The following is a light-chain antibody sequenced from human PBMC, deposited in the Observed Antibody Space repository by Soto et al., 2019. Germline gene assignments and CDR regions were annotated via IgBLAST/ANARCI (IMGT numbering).Light chain of an antibody. CDR1: QSISSW. CDR2: DAS. Sequence: IQMNLSPSTLSASIGVRVTITCRASQSISSWLAWYQQKPGKAPKLLIYDASSLESGVPSRFSGSGSGIEFTLTISSLQPDDFATYYCQQYNSYSPWTFGQLSNVDIK. CDR3: QQYNSYSPWT. J-gene: IGKJ1*01. V-gene: IGKV1-5*01.